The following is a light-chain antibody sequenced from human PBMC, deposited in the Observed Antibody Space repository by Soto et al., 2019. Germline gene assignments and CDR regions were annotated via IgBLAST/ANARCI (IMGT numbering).Light chain of an antibody. Sequence: EIVLTQSPATLSLSPGERATLSCRASQSVSSYLAWYQQKPGQAPRLLIYDASNRATGIPARFSGSGSGTVFTLTISSIEPEDVAVDYCQQRSNWPTFGQGTRLEIK. J-gene: IGKJ5*01. V-gene: IGKV3-11*01. CDR1: QSVSSY. CDR2: DAS. CDR3: QQRSNWPT.